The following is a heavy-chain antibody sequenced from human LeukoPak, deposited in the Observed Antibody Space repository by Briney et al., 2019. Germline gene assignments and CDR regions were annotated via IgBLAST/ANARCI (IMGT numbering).Heavy chain of an antibody. Sequence: GESLKLSCAAPGYPLSRHGIHRVRQAPGKGMGWVAVVWFDGRNRDHADSVKGRFTITKDNPNTMLFLQVDRLRAEHTAVLYCARLGGGNGYSGGSLNLWGQGTLVTVSS. CDR2: VWFDGRNR. J-gene: IGHJ5*02. CDR3: ARLGGGNGYSGGSLNL. D-gene: IGHD4-23*01. CDR1: GYPLSRHG. V-gene: IGHV3-33*01.